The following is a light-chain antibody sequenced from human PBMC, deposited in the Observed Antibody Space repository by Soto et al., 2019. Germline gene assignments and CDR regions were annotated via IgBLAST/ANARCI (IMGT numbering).Light chain of an antibody. CDR1: SSDVGGYNS. CDR3: SSYTSSSLLV. V-gene: IGLV2-14*01. J-gene: IGLJ2*01. Sequence: QSALTQPASVSGSPGQSITISCTGISSDVGGYNSVSWYQQHPGKVPKLMIYDVSNRPSGVSDRFSGSKSGNTAALTISGLQAEDEADYYCSSYTSSSLLVFGGGTKLTVL. CDR2: DVS.